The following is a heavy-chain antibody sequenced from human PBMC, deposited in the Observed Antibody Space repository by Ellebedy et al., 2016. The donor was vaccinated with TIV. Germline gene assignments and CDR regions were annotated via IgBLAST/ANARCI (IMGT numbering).Heavy chain of an antibody. J-gene: IGHJ1*01. V-gene: IGHV1-18*01. CDR3: ARGGQPRYYDSSGAPEYFQH. D-gene: IGHD3-22*01. CDR1: GYTFTSYG. Sequence: AASVKVSCKASGYTFTSYGISWVRQAPGQGLECIGWISAYNGNTNYAQKLQGRVTMTTDTSTSTAYMELRSLRSDDTAVYYCARGGQPRYYDSSGAPEYFQHWGQGTLVTVSS. CDR2: ISAYNGNT.